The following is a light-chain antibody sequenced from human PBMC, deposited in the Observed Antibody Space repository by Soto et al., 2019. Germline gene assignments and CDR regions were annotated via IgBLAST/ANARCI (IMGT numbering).Light chain of an antibody. V-gene: IGKV1-39*01. CDR2: AAS. J-gene: IGKJ1*01. CDR1: QSIGSY. Sequence: DIQMTQSPSSLSASVGDRVTITCRASQSIGSYVNWYQQKPGKAPQLLIFAASSLQSGVPSRFTGSGYGTDFTLTISSLQPEDFATYYCQQSYIIPRAFGQGTTVELK. CDR3: QQSYIIPRA.